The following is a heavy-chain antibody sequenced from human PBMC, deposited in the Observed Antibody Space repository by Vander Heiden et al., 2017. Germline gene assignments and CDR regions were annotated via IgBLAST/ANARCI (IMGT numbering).Heavy chain of an antibody. CDR3: ARDVFRNYYDSSGYFDY. CDR1: GDRVSRNSAG. J-gene: IGHJ4*02. CDR2: TYDRSKWYN. V-gene: IGHV6-1*01. D-gene: IGHD3-22*01. Sequence: QVQLQQSGPGLVKPSQTLSLTCAISGDRVSRNSAGWNWIRQSPSRGLEWLGRTYDRSKWYNDYAVSVKSRITINPDTSKNQFSLQLNSVTPEETAVYYCARDVFRNYYDSSGYFDYWGQGTLVTVSS.